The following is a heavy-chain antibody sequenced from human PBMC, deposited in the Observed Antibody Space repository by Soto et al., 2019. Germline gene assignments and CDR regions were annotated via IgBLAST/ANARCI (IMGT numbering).Heavy chain of an antibody. CDR3: AKDSRFLEWSRGGDAFDI. D-gene: IGHD3-3*01. J-gene: IGHJ3*02. Sequence: PGGSLRLSCAASGFTFSSYSMNWVRQAPGKGLEWVSAISGSGGSTYYADSVKGRFTISRDNSKNTLYLQMNSLRAEDTAVYYCAKDSRFLEWSRGGDAFDIWGQGTMVTVSS. V-gene: IGHV3-23*01. CDR1: GFTFSSYS. CDR2: ISGSGGST.